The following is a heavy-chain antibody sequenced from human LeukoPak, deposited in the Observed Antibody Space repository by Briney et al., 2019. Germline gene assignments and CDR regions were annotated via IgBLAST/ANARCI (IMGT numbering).Heavy chain of an antibody. CDR2: ISAYNGNT. V-gene: IGHV1-18*01. J-gene: IGHJ5*02. D-gene: IGHD6-13*01. CDR3: ARAPIAASWFDP. Sequence: ASVKVSCKASGYTFTSYGISWVRQAPGQGLEWVGWISAYNGNTNYAQKLQGRVTMTTDTSTSTAYMELRSLRSDDTAVYYCARAPIAASWFDPWGQGTLVTVSS. CDR1: GYTFTSYG.